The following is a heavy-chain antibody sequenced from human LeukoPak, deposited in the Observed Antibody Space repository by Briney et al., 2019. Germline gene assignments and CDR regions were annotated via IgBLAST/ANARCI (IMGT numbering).Heavy chain of an antibody. CDR1: GYTFTSHY. J-gene: IGHJ4*02. V-gene: IGHV1-46*01. Sequence: GASVKVSCKASGYTFTSHYMHWVRQAPGQGLEWMGIIDPSGGNTSYAQKFQGRVTMTRDTSMSTVYMELSSLRSEDTAVYYCARDRPYVAAGGAYFDYWGQGTLVTVSS. CDR2: IDPSGGNT. CDR3: ARDRPYVAAGGAYFDY. D-gene: IGHD6-13*01.